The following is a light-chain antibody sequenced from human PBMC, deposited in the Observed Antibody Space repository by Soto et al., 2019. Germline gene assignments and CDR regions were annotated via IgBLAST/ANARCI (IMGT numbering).Light chain of an antibody. CDR2: EGS. Sequence: QSALTQPASVSGSPGQSITISCTGTSSDDGGYNYVSWYQQHPGKAPKLMIYEGSKRPSGVSNRFSGSKSGNTASLTISGLQAEDEADYYCCSYAGSSTPYAFGTGTKFTVL. J-gene: IGLJ1*01. CDR3: CSYAGSSTPYA. V-gene: IGLV2-23*01. CDR1: SSDDGGYNY.